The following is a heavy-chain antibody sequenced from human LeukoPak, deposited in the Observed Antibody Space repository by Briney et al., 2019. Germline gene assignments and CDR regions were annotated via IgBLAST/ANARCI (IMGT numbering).Heavy chain of an antibody. J-gene: IGHJ4*02. V-gene: IGHV3-30*02. D-gene: IGHD3-9*01. Sequence: GGSLRLSCAASGFTFSSYGMHWVRQAPGKGLEWVAFIRDDGGNKYYADSVKGRFTISRDNSKNTLYLQMNSLRAEDTAVYYCAKETPYYDILTGYPPHDYWGQGTLVTVSS. CDR2: IRDDGGNK. CDR1: GFTFSSYG. CDR3: AKETPYYDILTGYPPHDY.